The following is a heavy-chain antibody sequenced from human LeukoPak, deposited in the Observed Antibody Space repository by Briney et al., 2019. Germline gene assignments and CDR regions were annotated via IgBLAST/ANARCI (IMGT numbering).Heavy chain of an antibody. V-gene: IGHV4-31*02. J-gene: IGHJ6*02. D-gene: IGHD2-2*02. CDR3: ARGGDIVVVPAAIFIAPKYYYYGMDV. Sequence: SETLSLTCSVSGGSFSSGGHYWSWIRQHPGKGLEWLGYIYNTGNTYYNPSLKSRITISIDTSKNQFSLKLSSVTAADTAVYYCARGGDIVVVPAAIFIAPKYYYYGMDVWGQGTTVTVSS. CDR2: IYNTGNT. CDR1: GGSFSSGGHY.